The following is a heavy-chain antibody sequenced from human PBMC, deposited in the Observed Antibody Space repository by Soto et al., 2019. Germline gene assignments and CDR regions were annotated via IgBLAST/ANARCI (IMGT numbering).Heavy chain of an antibody. CDR2: ISWNSGSI. D-gene: IGHD6-19*01. Sequence: GGSLRLSCAASGFTFDDYAMHWVRQAPGKGLEWVSGISWNSGSIGYADSVKGRFTISRDNAKNSLYLQMNSLRAEDTALYYCAKDKAVAGTWVGSNFDYWGQGTLVTVSS. CDR1: GFTFDDYA. J-gene: IGHJ4*02. V-gene: IGHV3-9*01. CDR3: AKDKAVAGTWVGSNFDY.